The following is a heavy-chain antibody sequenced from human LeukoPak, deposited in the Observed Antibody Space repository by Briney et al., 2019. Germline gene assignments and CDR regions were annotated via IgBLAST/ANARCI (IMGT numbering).Heavy chain of an antibody. V-gene: IGHV3-48*02. CDR3: VRDPDALDF. J-gene: IGHJ4*02. Sequence: GGSLRLSCAASGFTFSSYTMSWVRQAPGKGLEWVSYIRSSGSPIYYADSVRGRFTISRDNAKNSLYLQMNSLRDEDTAAYYCVRDPDALDFWGQGTPVTVSS. CDR2: IRSSGSPI. CDR1: GFTFSSYT.